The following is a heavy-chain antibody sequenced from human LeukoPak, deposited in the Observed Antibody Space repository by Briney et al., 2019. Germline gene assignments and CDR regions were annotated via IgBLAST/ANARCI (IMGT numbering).Heavy chain of an antibody. CDR1: GDSVSSNSVT. D-gene: IGHD2-2*01. J-gene: IGHJ5*02. CDR2: TYYRSTWYN. V-gene: IGHV6-1*01. CDR3: ARRLTQYDCFDP. Sequence: SQTLSLTCAISGDSVSSNSVTWNWIRQSPSRGLEWLDRTYYRSTWYNDYAVSVRGRITVNPDTSKNQFSLHLNSVTPEDTAVYYCARRLTQYDCFDPWGQGILVTVSS.